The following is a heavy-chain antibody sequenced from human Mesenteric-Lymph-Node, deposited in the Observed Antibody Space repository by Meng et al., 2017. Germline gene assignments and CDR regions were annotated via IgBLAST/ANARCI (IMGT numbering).Heavy chain of an antibody. V-gene: IGHV4-30-4*01. CDR1: GDSISSDYF. J-gene: IGHJ4*02. D-gene: IGHD4-17*01. CDR3: ARGPTTYFDY. Sequence: QVQLQESGPGLVKPSQTLSLTCTVSGDSISSDYFWSWIRQPPGKGLEWIGYIYHGGSTDYNPSLRSRVTISVDTSKNQFSLKLSSVTAADTAVYYCARGPTTYFDYWGQGTLVTVSS. CDR2: IYHGGST.